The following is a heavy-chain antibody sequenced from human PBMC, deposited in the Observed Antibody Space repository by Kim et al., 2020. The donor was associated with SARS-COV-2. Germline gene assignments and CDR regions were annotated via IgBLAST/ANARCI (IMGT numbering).Heavy chain of an antibody. CDR3: ARAGFLIAAAGTLGYFQH. J-gene: IGHJ1*01. D-gene: IGHD6-13*01. CDR1: GGTFSSYA. Sequence: SVKVSCKASGGTFSSYAISWVRQAPGQGLEWMGGIIPIFGTANYAQKFQGRVTITADESTSTAYMELSSLRSEDTAVYYCARAGFLIAAAGTLGYFQHWGQGTLVTVSS. CDR2: IIPIFGTA. V-gene: IGHV1-69*13.